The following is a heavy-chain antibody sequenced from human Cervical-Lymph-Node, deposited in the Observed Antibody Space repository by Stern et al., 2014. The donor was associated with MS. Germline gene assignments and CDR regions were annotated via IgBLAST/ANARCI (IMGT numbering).Heavy chain of an antibody. V-gene: IGHV3-11*01. Sequence: VQLVQSGGGLVKPGGSLRLSCAASRFTFSDYYMSWIRQAPGKGLEWISYISDSGSTIYYADSVKGRFTVSRDTAKNSLFLQMNSLRAEDTAVYYCAKDSVVTTNAFDIWGQGTMVTVSS. CDR1: RFTFSDYY. J-gene: IGHJ3*02. CDR3: AKDSVVTTNAFDI. CDR2: ISDSGSTI. D-gene: IGHD2-21*02.